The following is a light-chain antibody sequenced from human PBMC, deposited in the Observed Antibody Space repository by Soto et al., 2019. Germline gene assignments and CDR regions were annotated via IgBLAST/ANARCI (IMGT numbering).Light chain of an antibody. CDR2: GAS. J-gene: IGKJ4*01. CDR1: QSVNIY. V-gene: IGKV3D-15*01. CDR3: QQYDDWLRLT. Sequence: EIVMTQSPATLSVSPGERATLSCRASQSVNIYLAWYQQKPGQAPRLLIFGASYRAPGIPARFSGSGSGTECNLTISRLQSEDFAVYFCQQYDDWLRLTFGGGTKVAIK.